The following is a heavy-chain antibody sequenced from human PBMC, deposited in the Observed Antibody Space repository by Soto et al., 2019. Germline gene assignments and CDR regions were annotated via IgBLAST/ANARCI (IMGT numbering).Heavy chain of an antibody. J-gene: IGHJ4*02. CDR3: ARDGGFGELKY. CDR2: IIPVFGTT. CDR1: GDTFSGYS. D-gene: IGHD3-10*01. V-gene: IGHV1-69*18. Sequence: QVQLVQSGAELKKPGSSVKVSCKASGDTFSGYSINWVRQAPGEGLEWMGRIIPVFGTTNDAQRFECRVTFTADESTNTAYMELRGLLSEDTAVYYCARDGGFGELKYWGPGTLVTVSS.